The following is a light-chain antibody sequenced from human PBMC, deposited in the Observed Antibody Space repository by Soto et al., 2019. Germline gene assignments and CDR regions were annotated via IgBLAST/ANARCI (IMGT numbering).Light chain of an antibody. CDR3: AAWDDSLSGVV. Sequence: QSVLTQPPSASGTPXXXVTISCSXXXXNIGSNYVYWYQQLPGTAPKLLIYRNNQRPSGVPDRFSASKSGTSASLAISGLRSEDEADYYCAAWDDSLSGVVFGGGTKLTVL. CDR1: XXNIGSNY. V-gene: IGLV1-47*01. CDR2: RNN. J-gene: IGLJ3*02.